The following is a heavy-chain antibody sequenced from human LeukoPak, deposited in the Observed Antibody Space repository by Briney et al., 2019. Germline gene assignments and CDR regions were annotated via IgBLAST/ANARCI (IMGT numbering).Heavy chain of an antibody. CDR2: ISGSGGST. CDR3: AIQLWRQPLDY. D-gene: IGHD5-18*01. Sequence: TGGSLRLSCAASGFTFSSYAMSWVRQAPGKGLEWVSAISGSGGSTYYADSVKDRFTISRDNSKNTLYLQMNSLRVEGTAVYYCAIQLWRQPLDYWGQGTLVTVSS. J-gene: IGHJ4*02. CDR1: GFTFSSYA. V-gene: IGHV3-23*01.